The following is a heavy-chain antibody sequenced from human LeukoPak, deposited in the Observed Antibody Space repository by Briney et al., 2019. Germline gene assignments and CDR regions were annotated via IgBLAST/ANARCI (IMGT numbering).Heavy chain of an antibody. CDR1: GFTFSSYG. J-gene: IGHJ4*02. Sequence: GRSLRLPCAASGFTFSSYGMHWVRQAPGKGLEWVAVISYDGSNKYYADSVKGRFTISRDNSKNTLYLQMNSLRAEDTAVYYCAKDMCSSTSCYRAFDYWGQGTLVTVSS. D-gene: IGHD2-2*01. V-gene: IGHV3-30*18. CDR2: ISYDGSNK. CDR3: AKDMCSSTSCYRAFDY.